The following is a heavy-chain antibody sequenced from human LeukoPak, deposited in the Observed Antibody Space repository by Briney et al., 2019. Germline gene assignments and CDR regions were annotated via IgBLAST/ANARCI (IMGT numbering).Heavy chain of an antibody. D-gene: IGHD1-26*01. J-gene: IGHJ4*02. CDR1: GYTFTSYA. CDR2: INAGNGNT. Sequence: EASVKVSCKASGYTFTSYAMHWVRQAPGQRLEWMGWINAGNGNTKYSQKFQGRVTNTRDTSASTAYMELSSLRSEDTAVYYCARDLFELRGSDYWGQGTLVTVSS. V-gene: IGHV1-3*01. CDR3: ARDLFELRGSDY.